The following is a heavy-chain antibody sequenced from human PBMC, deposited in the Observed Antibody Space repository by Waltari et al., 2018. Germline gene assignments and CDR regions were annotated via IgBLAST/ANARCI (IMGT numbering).Heavy chain of an antibody. CDR1: GFTFIGFG. CDR2: ISYDGSNK. D-gene: IGHD2-15*01. CDR3: ASCSGGNCHYYGMDV. V-gene: IGHV3-30*03. J-gene: IGHJ6*02. Sequence: QVQLVESGGGVVEPGGSLSLSCAAAGFTFIGFGMNWVRQAPGRGREWVAVISYDGSNKYYADSVKGRFTISRDNSKNTVYLQMNSLRAEDTAVYYCASCSGGNCHYYGMDVWGQGTTVTVSS.